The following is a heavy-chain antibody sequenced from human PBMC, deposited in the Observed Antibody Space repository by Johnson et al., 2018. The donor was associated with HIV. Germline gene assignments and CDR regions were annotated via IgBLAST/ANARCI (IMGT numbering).Heavy chain of an antibody. J-gene: IGHJ3*02. CDR3: ARDRGPGSLGMWNAFDI. CDR2: ICDVGSRK. CDR1: GFTFSSYY. D-gene: IGHD2-21*01. Sequence: VQLVESGGGVVQPGESLRLSCAASGFTFSSYYMNWVRQAPGKGLEWVAVICDVGSRKYYTDSVKGRFTISRDNSKNTLYLQMNGLRADDTAVYYCARDRGPGSLGMWNAFDIWGQGTMVIVSS. V-gene: IGHV3-33*01.